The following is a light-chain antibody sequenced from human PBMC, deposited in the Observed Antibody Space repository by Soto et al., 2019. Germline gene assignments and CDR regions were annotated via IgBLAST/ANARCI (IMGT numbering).Light chain of an antibody. J-gene: IGKJ1*01. CDR1: QMIYTW. V-gene: IGKV1-5*03. Sequence: DIQMTQSPSTLSASVGDRVTITCRASQMIYTWLAWYQQKPGKAPKLLIYEASSLDVGVPSRFSGSGSGTEFTLTISSLQLADFANYYCQQYSTFWTFGQGTKV. CDR2: EAS. CDR3: QQYSTFWT.